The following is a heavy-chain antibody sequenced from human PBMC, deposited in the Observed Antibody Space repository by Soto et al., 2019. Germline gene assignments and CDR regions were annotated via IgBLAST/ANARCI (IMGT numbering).Heavy chain of an antibody. CDR3: ATESIGSQQAFDY. CDR2: ISYDGSNK. J-gene: IGHJ4*02. Sequence: QVQLVESGGGVVQPGRSLRLSCAASGFTFSSYAMHWVRQAPGKGLEWVAVISYDGSNKYYADSVKGRFTISRDNPKNTLYLQVSSLRVEDTAVYFCATESIGSQQAFDYWGQGTLVTVSS. D-gene: IGHD1-26*01. CDR1: GFTFSSYA. V-gene: IGHV3-30-3*01.